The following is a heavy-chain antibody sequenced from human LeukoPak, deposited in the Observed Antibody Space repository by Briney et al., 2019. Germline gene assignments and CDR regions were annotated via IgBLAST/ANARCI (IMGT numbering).Heavy chain of an antibody. D-gene: IGHD4-23*01. CDR1: GFIFENYA. CDR2: ISSDGSE. J-gene: IGHJ5*01. Sequence: GGSLRLSCEVSGFIFENYAMHWVRQAPGKGLEWVAVISSDGSEYYADAVTGRLTISRDISKSTLHLQMNSLRAEDTAVYYCARDRGNSDPGDWFDSWGQGTLVTVSS. V-gene: IGHV3-30*07. CDR3: ARDRGNSDPGDWFDS.